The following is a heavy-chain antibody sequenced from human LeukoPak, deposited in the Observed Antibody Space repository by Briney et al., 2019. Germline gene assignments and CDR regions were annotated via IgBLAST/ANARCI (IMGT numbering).Heavy chain of an antibody. CDR3: ARGYCSGGSCLGIVTPRY. V-gene: IGHV4-39*07. J-gene: IGHJ4*02. Sequence: PSETLSLTCTVSGGSISSSSYYWGWIRQPPGKGLEWIGSIYYSGSTYYNPSLKSRVTISVDTSKNQFSLKLSSVTAADTAVYYCARGYCSGGSCLGIVTPRYWGQGTLVTVSS. CDR2: IYYSGST. CDR1: GGSISSSSYY. D-gene: IGHD2-15*01.